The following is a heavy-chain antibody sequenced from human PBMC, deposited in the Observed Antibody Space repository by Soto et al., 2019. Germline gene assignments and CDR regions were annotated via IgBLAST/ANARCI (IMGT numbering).Heavy chain of an antibody. J-gene: IGHJ3*02. CDR2: ISYDGSNK. D-gene: IGHD3-3*01. CDR3: ARDENFDFWLPRDGFDI. CDR1: ESTFSSFG. V-gene: IGHV3-30*19. Sequence: QVQLVESGGGVVQPGRSLRLSCATSESTFSSFGMHWVRQAPGKGLEWVAVISYDGSNKYYADSVNGRFTISRDNSKNTMYLQMNSLRADDTAVYYCARDENFDFWLPRDGFDIWGQGTMVTVSS.